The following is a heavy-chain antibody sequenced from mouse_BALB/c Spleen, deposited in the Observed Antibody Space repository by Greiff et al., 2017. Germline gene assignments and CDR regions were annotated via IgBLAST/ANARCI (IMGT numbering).Heavy chain of an antibody. V-gene: IGHV1-80*01. CDR2: IYPGDGDT. D-gene: IGHD2-12*01. J-gene: IGHJ3*01. CDR3: ARSGAGVYDGAWFAY. CDR1: GYAFSSYW. Sequence: VQLQQSGAELVRPGSSVKISCKASGYAFSSYWMNWVKQRPGQGLEWIGQIYPGDGDTNYNGKFKGKATLTADKSSSTAYMQLSSLTSEDSAVYFCARSGAGVYDGAWFAYWGQGTLVTVSA.